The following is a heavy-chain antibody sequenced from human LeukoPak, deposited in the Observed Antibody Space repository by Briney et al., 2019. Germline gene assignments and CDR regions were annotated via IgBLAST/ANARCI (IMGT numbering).Heavy chain of an antibody. CDR3: AKEPPRIGTNWYFDL. Sequence: GGSLRLSCVASGFSFSNYGTHWVRQAPGKGLEWVTFMQYDGSVEFYADSVKGRFTISRDNSKNTLYLQMNSLRAEDTAVYYCAKEPPRIGTNWYFDLWGRGTLVTVSS. J-gene: IGHJ2*01. CDR1: GFSFSNYG. CDR2: MQYDGSVE. V-gene: IGHV3-30*02. D-gene: IGHD1-26*01.